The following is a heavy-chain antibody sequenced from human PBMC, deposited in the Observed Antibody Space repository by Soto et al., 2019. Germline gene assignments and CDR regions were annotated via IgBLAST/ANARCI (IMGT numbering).Heavy chain of an antibody. D-gene: IGHD6-19*01. CDR3: ASPPVGAVAGNEGAFDI. CDR2: INPSGGST. V-gene: IGHV1-46*01. J-gene: IGHJ3*02. CDR1: GYTFTSYY. Sequence: GASVKVSCKASGYTFTSYYMHWLRQAPGQGLEWMGIINPSGGSTSYAQKFQGRVTMTRDTSTSAVYMELSSLRSEDTAVYYCASPPVGAVAGNEGAFDIWGQGTMVTVSS.